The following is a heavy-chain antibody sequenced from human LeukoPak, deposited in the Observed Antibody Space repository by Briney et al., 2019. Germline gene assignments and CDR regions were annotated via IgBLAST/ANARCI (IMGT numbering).Heavy chain of an antibody. CDR2: IIPIFGTA. V-gene: IGHV1-69*05. CDR1: GGTFSSYA. J-gene: IGHJ3*02. D-gene: IGHD3-3*01. CDR3: ARPSITIFGVDPGAFDI. Sequence: SVKVSCKAPGGTFSSYAISWVRQAPGQGLEWMGRIIPIFGTANYAQKFQGRVTITTDESTSTAYMELSSLRSEDTAVYYCARPSITIFGVDPGAFDIWGQGTMVTVSS.